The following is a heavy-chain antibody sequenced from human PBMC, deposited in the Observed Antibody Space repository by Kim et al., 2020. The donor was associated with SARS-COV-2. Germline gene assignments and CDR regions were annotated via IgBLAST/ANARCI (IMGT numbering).Heavy chain of an antibody. CDR1: SDSISSYY. Sequence: SETLSLTCSVSSDSISSYYWNWIRQPPGKGLEWIGYIYYSGSTNYNPSLKSRVAISVDTSKNQFSLKLSSVTAADTAVYYCARGTPMGSGGNYDLEWDF. CDR3: ARGTPMGSGGNYDLEWDF. V-gene: IGHV4-59*01. CDR2: IYYSGST. D-gene: IGHD2-15*01. J-gene: IGHJ2*01.